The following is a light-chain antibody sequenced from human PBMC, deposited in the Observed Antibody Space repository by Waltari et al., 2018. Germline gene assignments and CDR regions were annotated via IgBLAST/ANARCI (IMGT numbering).Light chain of an antibody. Sequence: QSALTQPATVSGSPGQSITISCTGTSSAFGGYNYVSWYQQHPGKAPQLMISEVSNRPSGVSNRFSGSKSGTTASLTISGLQTEDEADYYCSSYAGDITLLFGTGTKVSVL. V-gene: IGLV2-14*01. CDR1: SSAFGGYNY. CDR3: SSYAGDITLL. CDR2: EVS. J-gene: IGLJ1*01.